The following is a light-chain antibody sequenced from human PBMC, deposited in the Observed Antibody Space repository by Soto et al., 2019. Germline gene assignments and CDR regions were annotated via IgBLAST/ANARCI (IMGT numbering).Light chain of an antibody. J-gene: IGLJ2*01. V-gene: IGLV1-40*01. Sequence: QPVLKQPPSVSGAPGQRVTISCTGSGSNIGAGYSVHWYQQLPGTAPKLLIFGSSRPSGGPDRFSGSKSGTSASLAITGLQAEDEADYSCQTYDSSLNGWVFGGGTKVTVL. CDR1: GSNIGAGYS. CDR2: GS. CDR3: QTYDSSLNGWV.